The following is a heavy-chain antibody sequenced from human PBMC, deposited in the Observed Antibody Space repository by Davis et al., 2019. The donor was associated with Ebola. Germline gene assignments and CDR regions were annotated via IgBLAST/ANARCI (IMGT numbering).Heavy chain of an antibody. CDR2: ISYDGSNK. Sequence: PGGSLRLSCAASGFTFSSYAMSWVRQAPGKGLEWVAVISYDGSNKYYADSVKGRFTISRDNSKNTLYLQMNSLRAEDTAVYYCASDAPYCTNGVCYTLGYYYYMDVWGKGTTVTVSS. J-gene: IGHJ6*03. CDR1: GFTFSSYA. V-gene: IGHV3-30*03. CDR3: ASDAPYCTNGVCYTLGYYYYMDV. D-gene: IGHD2-8*01.